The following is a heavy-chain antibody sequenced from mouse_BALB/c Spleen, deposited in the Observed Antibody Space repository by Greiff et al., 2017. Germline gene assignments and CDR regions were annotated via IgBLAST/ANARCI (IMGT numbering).Heavy chain of an antibody. D-gene: IGHD2-3*01. J-gene: IGHJ1*01. Sequence: EVKLMESGGGLVKPGGSLKLSCAASGFTFSSYAMSWVRQTPEKRLEWVASISSGGSTYYPDSVKGRFTVSRDNARNILYLQMSSLRSEDTAMYYCARGPIYGGYYGYFDVWGAGTTVTVSS. CDR3: ARGPIYGGYYGYFDV. CDR2: ISSGGST. V-gene: IGHV5-6-5*01. CDR1: GFTFSSYA.